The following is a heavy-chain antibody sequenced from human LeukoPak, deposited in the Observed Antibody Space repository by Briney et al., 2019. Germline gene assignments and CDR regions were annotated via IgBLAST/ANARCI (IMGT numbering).Heavy chain of an antibody. CDR3: ASLPSNTVTHDY. D-gene: IGHD4-11*01. Sequence: PSETLSLTCAVSGYTISSCYYWGWIRQPPGKGLEWIGTIYHSGSTHYNPSLKSRVTLSVDTSKNQFSLKLRSVTAADTAVYYCASLPSNTVTHDYWGQGTLVTVSS. V-gene: IGHV4-38-2*01. J-gene: IGHJ4*02. CDR1: GYTISSCYY. CDR2: IYHSGST.